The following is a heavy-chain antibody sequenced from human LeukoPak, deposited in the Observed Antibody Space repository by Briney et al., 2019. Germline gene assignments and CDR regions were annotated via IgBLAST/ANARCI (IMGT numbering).Heavy chain of an antibody. CDR1: GVSISSSNSY. D-gene: IGHD6-19*01. Sequence: SETLSLTCTVSGVSISSSNSYWGWIRQPPGKGLEWIGSIYYSGNTYYNASLKSRVTISVDTSKNQFSLKLSSVTAADTAVYYCARARPSSGWYYYYYDMDVWGKGTTVTVSS. CDR2: IYYSGNT. CDR3: ARARPSSGWYYYYYDMDV. J-gene: IGHJ6*03. V-gene: IGHV4-39*07.